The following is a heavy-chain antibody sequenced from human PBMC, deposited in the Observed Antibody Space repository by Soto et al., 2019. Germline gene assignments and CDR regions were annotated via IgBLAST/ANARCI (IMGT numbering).Heavy chain of an antibody. V-gene: IGHV1-69*08. CDR3: AREVGSGSCVT. Sequence: QVQLVQSGAEVKKPGSSVKVSCKASGGTFSSYTISWVRRAPGQGLEWMGRIIPILGIANYAQKFQGRVTITADKSTSTAYMELSSLRSEDTAVYYCAREVGSGSCVTWGQGTLVTVSS. CDR2: IIPILGIA. CDR1: GGTFSSYT. J-gene: IGHJ4*02. D-gene: IGHD3-10*01.